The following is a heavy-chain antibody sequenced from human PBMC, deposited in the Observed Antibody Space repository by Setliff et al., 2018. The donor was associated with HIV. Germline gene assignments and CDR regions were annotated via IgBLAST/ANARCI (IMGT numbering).Heavy chain of an antibody. V-gene: IGHV4-59*11. J-gene: IGHJ4*02. CDR3: ARNGVPSSL. CDR2: IYYTGST. Sequence: SETLSLTCTVSGGSISSHYWSWIRQPPGKGLEWIGSIYYTGSTDYNPSLMSRVTISLDTPKNQFSLKLNSVIAADTAVYYCARNGVPSSLWGQGTLVTVSS. CDR1: GGSISSHY. D-gene: IGHD3-10*01.